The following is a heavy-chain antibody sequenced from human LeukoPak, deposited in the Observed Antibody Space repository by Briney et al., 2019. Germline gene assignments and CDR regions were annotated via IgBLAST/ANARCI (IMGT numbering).Heavy chain of an antibody. CDR3: ARVRTNSYGLDY. J-gene: IGHJ4*02. Sequence: PGGSLRLSRAASGFTFSIYWMHWVRQAPGKGLVWVSHINSDGSTTNYADSVKGRFTISRDNAKNTLYLQMNNLRAEDTALYYCARVRTNSYGLDYWGQGTLVTVSS. D-gene: IGHD3-10*01. CDR2: INSDGSTT. V-gene: IGHV3-74*01. CDR1: GFTFSIYW.